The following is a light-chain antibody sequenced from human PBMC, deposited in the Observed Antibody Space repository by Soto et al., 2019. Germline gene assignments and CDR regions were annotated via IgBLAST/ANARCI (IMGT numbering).Light chain of an antibody. CDR1: SSDVGGYNY. CDR2: DVS. CDR3: SSYTSSSTLA. V-gene: IGLV2-14*01. Sequence: QSALTQPASVSGSPGQSITISCTGASSDVGGYNYVSWYQQHPGKAPKLMIYDVSNRPSGVYNRFSGSKSGNTASLTISGLQAEDEADYYCSSYTSSSTLAFGGGTKVTVL. J-gene: IGLJ2*01.